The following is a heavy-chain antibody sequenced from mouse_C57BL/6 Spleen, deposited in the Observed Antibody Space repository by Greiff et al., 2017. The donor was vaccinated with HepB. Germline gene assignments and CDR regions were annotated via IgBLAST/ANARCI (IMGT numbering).Heavy chain of an antibody. CDR1: GFTFTDYY. V-gene: IGHV7-3*01. J-gene: IGHJ2*01. D-gene: IGHD2-3*01. CDR2: IRNKANGYTT. Sequence: VQLKQSGGGLVQPGGSLSLSCAASGFTFTDYYMSWVRQPPGKALEWLGFIRNKANGYTTEYSASVKGRFTISRDNSQSILYLQMNALRAEDSATYYCARGDGYYFDYWGQGTTLTVSS. CDR3: ARGDGYYFDY.